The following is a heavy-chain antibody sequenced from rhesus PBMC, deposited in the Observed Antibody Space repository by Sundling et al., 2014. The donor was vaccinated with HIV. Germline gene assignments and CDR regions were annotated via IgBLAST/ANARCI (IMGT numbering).Heavy chain of an antibody. V-gene: IGHV3-201*01. Sequence: EVQLVESGGGVVQPGGSLRLSCIASGFTFDDYAMHWVRQTPGKRLEWVSGVNWSGDSRYYADSVKGRFTISRDNARNTVYLEMNSLRTEDTAVYYCAKLHEEPFDSWGQGVLVTVSS. CDR3: AKLHEEPFDS. CDR1: GFTFDDYA. CDR2: VNWSGDSR. J-gene: IGHJ4*01. D-gene: IGHD3-28*01.